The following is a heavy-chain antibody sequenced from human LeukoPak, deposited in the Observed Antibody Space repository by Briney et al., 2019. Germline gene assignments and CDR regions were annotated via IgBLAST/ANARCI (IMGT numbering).Heavy chain of an antibody. V-gene: IGHV4-4*07. J-gene: IGHJ4*02. CDR2: IYTSGST. CDR3: ARVYCGGDCYSKLPDY. D-gene: IGHD2-21*02. Sequence: SETPSLTCTVSRGSISSYYWSSIRQPAGKGLEWIGRIYTSGSTNYNPSLKRRVTMSVDTSKNQFSLKLSSVTAADTAVYYCARVYCGGDCYSKLPDYWGQGTLVTVSS. CDR1: RGSISSYY.